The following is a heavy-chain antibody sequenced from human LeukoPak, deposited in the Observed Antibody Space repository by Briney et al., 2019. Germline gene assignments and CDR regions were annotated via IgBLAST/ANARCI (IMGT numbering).Heavy chain of an antibody. CDR1: GFTFSSYS. D-gene: IGHD6-19*01. CDR3: ARKIAVAGTYAFDI. Sequence: GGSLRLSCAASGFTFSSYSMNWVRQAPGKGLEWVSSISSSSSYIYSADSVRGRFTISRDNAKNSLYLQMNSLRAEDTAVYYCARKIAVAGTYAFDIWGQGTMVTVSS. V-gene: IGHV3-21*01. J-gene: IGHJ3*02. CDR2: ISSSSSYI.